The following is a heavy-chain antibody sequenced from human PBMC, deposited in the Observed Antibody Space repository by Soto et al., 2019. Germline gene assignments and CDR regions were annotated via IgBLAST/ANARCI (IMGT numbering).Heavy chain of an antibody. V-gene: IGHV1-8*01. Sequence: QVQLVQSGAEVKKPGASVMVSCKASGYTFTSYDINWVRQATGQGLEWMGWMNPESTNTGYAQKFQGRVTMTRDTSISTAYMELSSLRSEDTAVYYCARFVRHQLPTIDFWGQGTLVTVSS. CDR3: ARFVRHQLPTIDF. CDR2: MNPESTNT. CDR1: GYTFTSYD. J-gene: IGHJ4*02. D-gene: IGHD2-2*01.